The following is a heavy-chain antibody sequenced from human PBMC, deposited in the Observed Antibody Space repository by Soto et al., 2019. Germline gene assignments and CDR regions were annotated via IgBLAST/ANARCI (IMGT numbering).Heavy chain of an antibody. D-gene: IGHD3-10*01. Sequence: PGGSLRLSCAASGFTFDDYAMHWVRQAPGKGLEWVSGISWNSGSIGYADSVKGRFTISRDNAKNSLYLQMNSLRAEDTALYYCAKDPSPGDLNPTFDYWGQGTLVTVSS. V-gene: IGHV3-9*01. CDR1: GFTFDDYA. J-gene: IGHJ4*02. CDR2: ISWNSGSI. CDR3: AKDPSPGDLNPTFDY.